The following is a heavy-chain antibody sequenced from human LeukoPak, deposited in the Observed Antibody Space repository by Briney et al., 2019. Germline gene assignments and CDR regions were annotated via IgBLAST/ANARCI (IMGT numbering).Heavy chain of an antibody. Sequence: GGSLRLSCAASGFTFSSYWMSWVRQAPGKGLEWVANIKQDGSEKYYVDSVKGRFIISRDNAKNSLYLQMNSLRAEDTAVYYCARVNSRKVAGNHFDYWGQGTLVTVSS. V-gene: IGHV3-7*01. CDR3: ARVNSRKVAGNHFDY. CDR2: IKQDGSEK. J-gene: IGHJ4*02. D-gene: IGHD6-19*01. CDR1: GFTFSSYW.